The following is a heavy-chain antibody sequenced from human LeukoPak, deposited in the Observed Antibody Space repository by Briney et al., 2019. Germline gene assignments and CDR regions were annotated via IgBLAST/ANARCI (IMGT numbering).Heavy chain of an antibody. D-gene: IGHD5-18*01. CDR1: GGSFSGYY. V-gene: IGHV4-34*01. Sequence: SETLSLTCAVYGGSFSGYYWSWIRQPPGKGLEWIGEINHSGSTNYNPSLKSRVTISVDTSKNQFSLKLSSVTAADTAVYYCARGGGWLGYYYYMDVWGKGTTVTVSS. J-gene: IGHJ6*03. CDR2: INHSGST. CDR3: ARGGGWLGYYYYMDV.